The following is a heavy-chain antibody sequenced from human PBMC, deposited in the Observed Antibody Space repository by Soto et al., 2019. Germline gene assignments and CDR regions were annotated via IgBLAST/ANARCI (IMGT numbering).Heavy chain of an antibody. CDR1: GGSISSYY. Sequence: SETLSLTCTVSGGSISSYYWNWIRQPPGKGLEWIGYIYYSGSTNYNPSLKSRVTISVDTSKNQFSLKLSSVTAADTAVYYCARDHPHSYGVYYFDYWGQGTPVTVS. CDR3: ARDHPHSYGVYYFDY. V-gene: IGHV4-59*01. D-gene: IGHD5-18*01. J-gene: IGHJ4*02. CDR2: IYYSGST.